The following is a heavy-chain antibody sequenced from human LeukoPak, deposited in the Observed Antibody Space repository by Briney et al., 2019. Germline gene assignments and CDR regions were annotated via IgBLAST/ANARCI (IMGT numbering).Heavy chain of an antibody. CDR2: INHSGST. V-gene: IGHV4-34*01. J-gene: IGHJ5*02. D-gene: IGHD5-12*01. CDR1: GGSFSGYY. CDR3: ATHRPWIASLAR. Sequence: PSETLSLTCAVYGGSFSGYYWSWIRQPPGKGLEWIGEINHSGSTNYNPSLKSRVTISVDTSKNQFSLKLSSVTAADTAVYYCATHRPWIASLARWGQGTLVTVSS.